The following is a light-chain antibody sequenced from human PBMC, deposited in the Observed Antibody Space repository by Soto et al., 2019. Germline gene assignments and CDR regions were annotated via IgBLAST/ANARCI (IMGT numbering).Light chain of an antibody. Sequence: QSALAQPASVSGSPGQSITLSCTGTSSDVGAYNSVSWYQQHPHRAPQVIIYKGTQWPSGVSNRFSGSTSGNAASLTISALQADDEADYFCCSSAPESTYVFGTGTKLTVL. CDR3: CSSAPESTYV. V-gene: IGLV2-23*01. J-gene: IGLJ1*01. CDR1: SSDVGAYNS. CDR2: KGT.